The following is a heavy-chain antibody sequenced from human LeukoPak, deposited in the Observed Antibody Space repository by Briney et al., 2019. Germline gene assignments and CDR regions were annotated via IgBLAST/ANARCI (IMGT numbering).Heavy chain of an antibody. J-gene: IGHJ6*02. D-gene: IGHD3-10*01. Sequence: PSETLSLTCTVSGGSINSGSYYWGWIRQPPGKGLEWIGSISYTGSTYYNPSLKSRVTISVDTSRNRFSLKLSSVTAADTAVYYCARDLHEPLWYTRYYYYYGMDVWGQGTTVTVSS. CDR1: GGSINSGSYY. V-gene: IGHV4-39*07. CDR2: ISYTGST. CDR3: ARDLHEPLWYTRYYYYYGMDV.